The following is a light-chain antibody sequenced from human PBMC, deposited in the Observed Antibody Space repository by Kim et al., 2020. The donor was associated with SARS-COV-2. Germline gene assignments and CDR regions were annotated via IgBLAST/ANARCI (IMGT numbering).Light chain of an antibody. V-gene: IGKV1-12*01. CDR1: QDISNW. CDR3: QQTNSFPIT. CDR2: AAT. Sequence: ASVGESVTITGRASQDISNWLAWYQQKPGRAPNLLIYAATTLQSGVPSRFSGSVSGADFTLTISSLQPEDFATYYCQQTNSFPITFGQGTRLEIK. J-gene: IGKJ5*01.